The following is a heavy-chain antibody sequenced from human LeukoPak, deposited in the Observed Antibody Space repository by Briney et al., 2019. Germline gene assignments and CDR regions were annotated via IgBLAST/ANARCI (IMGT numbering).Heavy chain of an antibody. Sequence: GGSLRLSCAASGFTFSSYAMSWVRQAPGKGLERVSAISGSGGSTYYADSVKGRFTISRDNSKNTLYLQMNSLRAEDTAVYYCAKSDFWSGYTAMYNWFDPWGQGTLVTVSS. CDR1: GFTFSSYA. D-gene: IGHD3-3*01. CDR3: AKSDFWSGYTAMYNWFDP. J-gene: IGHJ5*02. V-gene: IGHV3-23*01. CDR2: ISGSGGST.